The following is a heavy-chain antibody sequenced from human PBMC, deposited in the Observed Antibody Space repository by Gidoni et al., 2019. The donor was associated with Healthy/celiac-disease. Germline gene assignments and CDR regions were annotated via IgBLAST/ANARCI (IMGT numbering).Heavy chain of an antibody. D-gene: IGHD1-26*01. V-gene: IGHV3-15*07. CDR3: TTSSLELTGMDV. Sequence: SNARMNWVRQAQGKGLAWVGRIISKTDGGTTDHAAPVKRRLTISREDSKNTPYLQRNSRKTEDTAVYYCTTSSLELTGMDVWGQETTVTVS. CDR1: SNAR. J-gene: IGHJ6*02. CDR2: IISKTDGGTT.